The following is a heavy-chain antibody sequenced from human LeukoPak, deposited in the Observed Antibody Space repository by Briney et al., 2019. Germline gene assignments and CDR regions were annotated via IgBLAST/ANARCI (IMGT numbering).Heavy chain of an antibody. V-gene: IGHV3-23*01. D-gene: IGHD1-26*01. CDR1: GFTFGSYA. CDR2: ISGSGYST. J-gene: IGHJ3*02. Sequence: GGPLRLSCAPPGFTFGSYAMSWVRKAPGKGLEWVSAISGSGYSTYYADSVKGRFTISRDNSKNTLYLQMNSLRAEDTAVYYCAKQSGSWTNDAFDIWGQGTMVTVSS. CDR3: AKQSGSWTNDAFDI.